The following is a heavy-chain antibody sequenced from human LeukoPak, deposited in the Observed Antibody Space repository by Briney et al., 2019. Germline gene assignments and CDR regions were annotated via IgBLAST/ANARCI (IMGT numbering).Heavy chain of an antibody. CDR2: IIPIFGTA. CDR1: GGTFSSYA. D-gene: IGHD6-19*01. CDR3: ASRSTGYSSGWYDGDAFDI. Sequence: SVKVSCKASGGTFSSYAISWVRQAPGQGLEWMGGIIPIFGTANYAQKFQGRVTITTDESTSTAYTELSSLRSEDTAVYYCASRSTGYSSGWYDGDAFDIWGQGTMVTVSS. V-gene: IGHV1-69*05. J-gene: IGHJ3*02.